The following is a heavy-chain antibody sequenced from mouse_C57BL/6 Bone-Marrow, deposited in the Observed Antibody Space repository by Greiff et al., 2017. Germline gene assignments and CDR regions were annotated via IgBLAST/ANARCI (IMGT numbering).Heavy chain of an antibody. D-gene: IGHD1-1*01. CDR3: ARCECYGNSYCDY. Sequence: VQLMESGAELARPGASVKMSCKASGYPFPSYTMPWVKQRPGQGLEWIGYINPSSGYTKYNQKFKDKATLTTDKAASTASMQLSSLTSEASAVYYGARCECYGNSYCDYEGRGTALTVTA. CDR1: GYPFPSYT. V-gene: IGHV1-4*01. J-gene: IGHJ2*01. CDR2: INPSSGYT.